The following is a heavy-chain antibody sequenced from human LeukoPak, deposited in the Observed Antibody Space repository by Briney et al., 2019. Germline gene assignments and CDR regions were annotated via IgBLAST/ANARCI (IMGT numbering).Heavy chain of an antibody. CDR2: INHSGST. J-gene: IGHJ3*02. V-gene: IGHV4-34*01. CDR3: ARGYIAVAGYDAFDI. D-gene: IGHD6-19*01. Sequence: PSETLSLTCAVYGGSFSGYYWSWIRQPPGKGLEWIGEINHSGSTNYNPSLKSRVTISVDTSKNQFSLKLSSVTAADTAVYYCARGYIAVAGYDAFDIWGQGTMVTVSS. CDR1: GGSFSGYY.